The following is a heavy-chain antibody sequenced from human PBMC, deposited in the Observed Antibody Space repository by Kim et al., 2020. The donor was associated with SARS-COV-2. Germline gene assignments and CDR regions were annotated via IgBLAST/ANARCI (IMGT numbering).Heavy chain of an antibody. V-gene: IGHV1-69*13. CDR2: IILIFGTA. D-gene: IGHD2-21*02. Sequence: SVKVSCKASGGTFSSYAISWVRQAPGQGLEWMGGIILIFGTANYAQKFQGRVPITADESKSTAYMELSSLSSEDTAVYYCAREGGHCGGDCGKDDAFAI. J-gene: IGHJ3*02. CDR1: GGTFSSYA. CDR3: AREGGHCGGDCGKDDAFAI.